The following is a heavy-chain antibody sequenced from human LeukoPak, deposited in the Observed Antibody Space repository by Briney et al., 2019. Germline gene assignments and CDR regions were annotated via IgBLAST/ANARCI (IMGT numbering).Heavy chain of an antibody. D-gene: IGHD1-14*01. Sequence: GGSLRLSCAASGFTFSNAWMSWVRQAPGKGLEWVGRIKSKTEGGTTDYAAPVKGRFTISRDDSKNTLYLQMNSLKTEDTAVYYCAGRNQFDFWGQGTLVTVSS. CDR3: AGRNQFDF. CDR2: IKSKTEGGTT. CDR1: GFTFSNAW. V-gene: IGHV3-15*01. J-gene: IGHJ4*02.